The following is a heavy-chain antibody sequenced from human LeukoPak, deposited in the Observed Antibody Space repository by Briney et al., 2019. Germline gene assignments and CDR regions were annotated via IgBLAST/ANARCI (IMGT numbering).Heavy chain of an antibody. D-gene: IGHD3-10*01. CDR2: INSDGSST. J-gene: IGHJ4*02. Sequence: GGSLRLSCAASGVTFSSYWMHWVRQAPGKGLEWVSRINSDGSSTSYADSVKGRFPISRDNAKNTLYLQMNSLRAEDTAVYYCARASAETYYYGSGSDFWGQGTLVTVS. V-gene: IGHV3-74*01. CDR1: GVTFSSYW. CDR3: ARASAETYYYGSGSDF.